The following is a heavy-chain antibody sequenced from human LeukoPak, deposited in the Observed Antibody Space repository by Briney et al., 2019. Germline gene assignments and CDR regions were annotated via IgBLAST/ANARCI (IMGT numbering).Heavy chain of an antibody. D-gene: IGHD1/OR15-1a*01. CDR3: ARKQRSGTPLDY. CDR1: GGTFSSYA. V-gene: IGHV1-69*13. J-gene: IGHJ4*02. Sequence: ASVKVSCKASGGTFSSYAISWVRQAPGQGLEWMGGIIPIFGTANYAQKFQGRVTITADESTSTAYMELSRLRSDDTAVYYCARKQRSGTPLDYWGQGTLVTVSS. CDR2: IIPIFGTA.